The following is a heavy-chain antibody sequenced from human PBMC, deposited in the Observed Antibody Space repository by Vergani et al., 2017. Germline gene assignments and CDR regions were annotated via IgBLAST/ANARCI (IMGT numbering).Heavy chain of an antibody. CDR2: IIPIFGTT. Sequence: QGQLAQSGAEVKKPGSSVKVSCKASGGTFSSNSISWVRQAPGQGLEWMGRIIPIFGTTSYAQKFQGRVTIFADESTSTAYMELSSLRSEDTAVYYCARSSGYYSYYFDFWGQGTLVTVSS. D-gene: IGHD3-22*01. J-gene: IGHJ4*02. V-gene: IGHV1-69*13. CDR3: ARSSGYYSYYFDF. CDR1: GGTFSSNS.